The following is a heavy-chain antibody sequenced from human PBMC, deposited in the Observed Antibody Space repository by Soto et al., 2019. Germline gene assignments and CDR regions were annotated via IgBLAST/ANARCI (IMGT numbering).Heavy chain of an antibody. Sequence: QVQLQESGPGLVKPSQTLSLTYTVSGGSISSGDYYWSWIRQHPGKGLEWIGYIYYSGSTYYNPSLKSRVTISVDTSKNQFSLKLSSVTAADTAVYYCARWWSGSRQGCDPWGQGTLVTVSS. CDR1: GGSISSGDYY. D-gene: IGHD3-3*01. CDR2: IYYSGST. J-gene: IGHJ5*02. V-gene: IGHV4-31*03. CDR3: ARWWSGSRQGCDP.